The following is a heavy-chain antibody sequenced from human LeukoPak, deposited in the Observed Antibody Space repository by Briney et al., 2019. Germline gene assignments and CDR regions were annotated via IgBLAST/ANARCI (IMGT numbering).Heavy chain of an antibody. CDR3: ARGPYYSDSSGYLALDY. Sequence: PGGSLRLSCAASGFTVSSNYMSWVRQAPGKGLEWVSVIYSGGSTYYADSVKGRFTISRDNSKNTLYLQMNSLRDEDSAVYYCARGPYYSDSSGYLALDYWGQGTLVTVSS. CDR1: GFTVSSNY. D-gene: IGHD3-22*01. J-gene: IGHJ4*02. V-gene: IGHV3-53*01. CDR2: IYSGGST.